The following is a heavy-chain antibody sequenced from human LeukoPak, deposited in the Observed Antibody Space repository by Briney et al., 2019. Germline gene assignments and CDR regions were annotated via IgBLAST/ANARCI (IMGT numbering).Heavy chain of an antibody. CDR2: ISYGGKA. V-gene: IGHV4-31*11. Sequence: SQTLSLTCAVSGDSISSGGYWRSWIRQPPGKGPEWIGYISYGGKADYNPSLKSRVAISADTPKNQFSLKLSSTTAADTAVYYCARAPVATPSEFDYWGQGTLVTVSS. D-gene: IGHD5-12*01. J-gene: IGHJ4*02. CDR3: ARAPVATPSEFDY. CDR1: GDSISSGGYW.